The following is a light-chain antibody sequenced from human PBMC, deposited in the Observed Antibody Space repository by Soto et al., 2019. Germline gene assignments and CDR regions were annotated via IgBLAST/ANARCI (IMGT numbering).Light chain of an antibody. V-gene: IGLV2-14*01. CDR3: SSFTTNYFYV. Sequence: QSALTQPASVSGSPGRSITISCTGTGSDIGAYNYVSWYQQHPGKAPKLIIHGVTHRPSGVSTRFSASKSAYTASLTMSGLQAEDEADYYCSSFTTNYFYVFGPGTNLTVL. J-gene: IGLJ1*01. CDR2: GVT. CDR1: GSDIGAYNY.